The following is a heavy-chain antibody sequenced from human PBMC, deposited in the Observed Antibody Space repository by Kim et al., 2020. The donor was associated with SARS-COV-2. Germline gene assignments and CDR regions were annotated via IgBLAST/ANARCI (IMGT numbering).Heavy chain of an antibody. Sequence: GGSLRLSCAASGFTFSSFEMNWVRQAPGKGLEWVSYITDSGSTIYYADSVKGRFTISRDNAKNTLYLQMISLRVEDTAVYYCARDDYGGKNGMDVWGQGSTVTVSS. J-gene: IGHJ6*02. CDR1: GFTFSSFE. CDR3: ARDDYGGKNGMDV. V-gene: IGHV3-48*03. D-gene: IGHD4-17*01. CDR2: ITDSGSTI.